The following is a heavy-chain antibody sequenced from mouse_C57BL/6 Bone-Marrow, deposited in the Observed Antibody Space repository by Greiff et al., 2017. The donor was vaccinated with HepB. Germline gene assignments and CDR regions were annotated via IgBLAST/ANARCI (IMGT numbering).Heavy chain of an antibody. CDR1: GYTFTSYW. D-gene: IGHD1-1*01. J-gene: IGHJ3*01. V-gene: IGHV1-55*01. Sequence: VQLQQPGAELVKPGASVKMSCKASGYTFTSYWITWVKQRPGQGLEWIGDIYPGSGSTNYNEKFKSKATLTVDTSSSTAYMQLSSLTSEDSAVYYCARDSTSTVVAPVFAYWGQGTLVTVSA. CDR3: ARDSTSTVVAPVFAY. CDR2: IYPGSGST.